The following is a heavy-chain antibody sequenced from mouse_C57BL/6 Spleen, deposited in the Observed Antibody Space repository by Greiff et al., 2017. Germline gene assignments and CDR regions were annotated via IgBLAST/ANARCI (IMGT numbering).Heavy chain of an antibody. CDR2: IYPRSGNT. D-gene: IGHD2-4*01. CDR1: GYTFTSYG. V-gene: IGHV1-81*01. Sequence: VQLQQSGAELARPGASVKLSCKASGYTFTSYGISWVKQRTGQGLEWIGEIYPRSGNTYYNEKFKGKATLTADKSSSTAYMEIRSLTSKDSAVYLCARAADYGDYDYDDFDDWGQGTTLTVSS. CDR3: ARAADYGDYDYDDFDD. J-gene: IGHJ2*01.